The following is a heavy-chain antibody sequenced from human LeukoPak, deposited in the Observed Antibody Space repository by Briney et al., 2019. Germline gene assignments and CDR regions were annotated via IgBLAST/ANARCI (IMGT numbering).Heavy chain of an antibody. V-gene: IGHV1-2*02. CDR3: ARGRSDYYLDS. D-gene: IGHD3-10*01. Sequence: ASVTVSCTASGYTFTDYYMHWVRQAPGQGLEWMGWIYPNSGGTNYAQNFQGRVTMTRDTSISTAYMGLSRLRSDDTAVYFCARGRSDYYLDSWGQGTLVTVSS. CDR1: GYTFTDYY. J-gene: IGHJ4*02. CDR2: IYPNSGGT.